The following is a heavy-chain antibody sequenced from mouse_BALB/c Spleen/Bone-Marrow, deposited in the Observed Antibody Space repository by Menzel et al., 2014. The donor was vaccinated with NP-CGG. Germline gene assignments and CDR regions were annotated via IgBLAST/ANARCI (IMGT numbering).Heavy chain of an antibody. CDR1: GFDFSRYW. CDR2: INPDSRTI. Sequence: EVKLVESGGGLVQPGGSLKLSCAASGFDFSRYWMSWVRQAPGKGLEWIGEINPDSRTIIYSPSLKDKFIISRDNAKNTLYLRLNKVRSEDTALYYCARPDYYGYLNYWGQGTTLTVSS. CDR3: ARPDYYGYLNY. D-gene: IGHD1-1*01. J-gene: IGHJ2*01. V-gene: IGHV4-1*02.